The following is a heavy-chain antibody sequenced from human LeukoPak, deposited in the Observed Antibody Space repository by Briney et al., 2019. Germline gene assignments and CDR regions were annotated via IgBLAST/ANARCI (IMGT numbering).Heavy chain of an antibody. J-gene: IGHJ2*01. Sequence: SVKDSCKASGGTFSSYAISWVRQAPGQGLEWMGRIIPIFGIANYAQKFQGRVTITADKSMSTAYMELSSLRSEDTAVYYCARDDCSSTSCYLNWYFDLWGRGTLVTVSS. CDR1: GGTFSSYA. V-gene: IGHV1-69*04. CDR3: ARDDCSSTSCYLNWYFDL. D-gene: IGHD2-2*01. CDR2: IIPIFGIA.